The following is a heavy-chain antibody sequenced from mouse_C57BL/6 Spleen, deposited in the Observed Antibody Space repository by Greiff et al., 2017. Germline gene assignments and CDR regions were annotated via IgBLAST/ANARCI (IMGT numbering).Heavy chain of an antibody. V-gene: IGHV5-16*01. Sequence: EVKLQESEGGLVQPGSSMKLSCTASGFTFSDYYMAWVRQVPEKGLEWVANINYDGSSTYYLDSLKGRFIISRDNAKNILYLQMSSLKSEDTATYYCARDGYYGSSYVFDYWGQGTTLTVSS. CDR1: GFTFSDYY. D-gene: IGHD1-1*01. CDR3: ARDGYYGSSYVFDY. CDR2: INYDGSST. J-gene: IGHJ2*01.